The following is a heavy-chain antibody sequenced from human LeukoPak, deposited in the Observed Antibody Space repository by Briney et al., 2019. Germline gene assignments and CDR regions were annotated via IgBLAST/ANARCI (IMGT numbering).Heavy chain of an antibody. V-gene: IGHV4-61*02. CDR2: IYSSGNT. CDR1: GGSISSGNYH. Sequence: SETLSLTCTVSGGSISSGNYHWIWIPQPAGKGLEWIGRIYSSGNTNYNPSLKSRVSISMDTSKNQFSLRPSSVTAADTALYYCARRSTVLTANYEYWGQGTLVTVSA. CDR3: ARRSTVLTANYEY. D-gene: IGHD4-23*01. J-gene: IGHJ4*02.